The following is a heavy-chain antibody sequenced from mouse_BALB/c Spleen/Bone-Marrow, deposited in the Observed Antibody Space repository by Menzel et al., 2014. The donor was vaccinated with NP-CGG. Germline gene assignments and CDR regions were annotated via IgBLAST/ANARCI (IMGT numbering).Heavy chain of an antibody. D-gene: IGHD2-1*01. CDR2: IDPYCGGT. CDR3: ARRAGYGNPWYFDV. V-gene: IGHV1-39*01. Sequence: EVKLMESGPELEKPGASVKISCKASGYSFTGYNMNWVKQSNGKSLEWIGNIDPYCGGTSYYQKFKGKATLTVDKSSSTAYMQLKSLTSEDSAVYYCARRAGYGNPWYFDVWGAGTTVTVSS. J-gene: IGHJ1*01. CDR1: GYSFTGYN.